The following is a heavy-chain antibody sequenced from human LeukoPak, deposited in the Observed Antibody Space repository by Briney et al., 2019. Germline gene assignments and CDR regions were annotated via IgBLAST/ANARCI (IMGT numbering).Heavy chain of an antibody. CDR3: ASGRRTGYSSSSRNYYYYYYVDV. CDR1: GGTFSSYA. Sequence: GASVKVSCKASGGTFSSYAISWVRQAPGQGLEWMGGIIPIFGTANYAQKFQGRVTITTDESTSTAYMELSSLRSEDTAVYYCASGRRTGYSSSSRNYYYYYYVDVWGKGTTVTVSS. V-gene: IGHV1-69*05. D-gene: IGHD6-6*01. J-gene: IGHJ6*03. CDR2: IIPIFGTA.